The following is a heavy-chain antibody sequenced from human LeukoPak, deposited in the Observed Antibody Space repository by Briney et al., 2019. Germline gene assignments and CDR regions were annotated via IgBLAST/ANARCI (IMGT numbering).Heavy chain of an antibody. D-gene: IGHD3-22*01. CDR1: GFTFRTYS. Sequence: GGSLRLSCTASGFTFRTYSMNWVRQAPGKGLEWISYISSTSFDGKYYADSVKGRFTISRDNAKNSLYLQMNSLRAEDTAVYYCAREIYYYDSSGHIDYWGQGTLVTVSS. V-gene: IGHV3-48*01. CDR2: ISSTSFDGK. CDR3: AREIYYYDSSGHIDY. J-gene: IGHJ4*02.